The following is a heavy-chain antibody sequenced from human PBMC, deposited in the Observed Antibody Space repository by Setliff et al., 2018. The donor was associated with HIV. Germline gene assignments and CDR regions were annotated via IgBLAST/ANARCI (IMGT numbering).Heavy chain of an antibody. J-gene: IGHJ3*02. V-gene: IGHV4-31*03. CDR3: ARDSDDSGFWDAFNI. CDR1: GDSISSGGYY. CDR2: IYYRGST. D-gene: IGHD3-22*01. Sequence: ASETLSLTCTVSGDSISSGGYYWSWIRQHPGKGLEWIGYIYYRGSTYYNPSLKSRVTISVDTSKNQFSLRLTSMTAADTAVYYCARDSDDSGFWDAFNIWGQGTMVT.